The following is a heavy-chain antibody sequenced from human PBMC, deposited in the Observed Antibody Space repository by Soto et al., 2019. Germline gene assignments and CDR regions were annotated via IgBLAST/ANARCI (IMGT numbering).Heavy chain of an antibody. V-gene: IGHV1-3*01. CDR2: INAGNGNT. D-gene: IGHD4-17*01. J-gene: IGHJ3*02. CDR1: GYTFTSYA. CDR3: ARAGRDYGGNSGRAFDI. Sequence: ASVKVSCKASGYTFTSYAMHWVRQAPGQRLEWMGWINAGNGNTKYSQKFQGRVTITRDTSASTAYMELSSLRSEDTAVYYCARAGRDYGGNSGRAFDIWGQGTMVTVS.